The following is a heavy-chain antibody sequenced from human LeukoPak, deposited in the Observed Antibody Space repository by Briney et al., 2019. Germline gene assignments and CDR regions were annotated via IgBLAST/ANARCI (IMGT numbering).Heavy chain of an antibody. D-gene: IGHD3-16*01. CDR3: VRIYAGPDY. CDR1: GYTFIHHY. CDR2: INPNNGDT. Sequence: ASVKVSCKTSGYTFIHHYIHWVRQAPGQGFEWMGWINPNNGDTKYGHNFEGRVTMTSDASITTVHMELTSLTSADTALYFCVRIYAGPDYWGPGTLVTVST. J-gene: IGHJ4*02. V-gene: IGHV1-2*02.